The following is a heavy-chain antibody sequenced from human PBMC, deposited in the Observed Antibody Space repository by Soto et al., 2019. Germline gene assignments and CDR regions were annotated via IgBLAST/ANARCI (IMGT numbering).Heavy chain of an antibody. J-gene: IGHJ6*02. CDR2: ISESGTIT. CDR1: GFTFSSYA. D-gene: IGHD2-2*01. CDR3: ARYIPGVRYYGMDV. V-gene: IGHV3-23*01. Sequence: SCAASGFTFSSYAMKWVRQGPGKGLEWVSLISESGTITYYADSVKGRFTISRDNSGNTLFLQMYSLRAEDTAVYYCARYIPGVRYYGMDVWGQGTTVTVSS.